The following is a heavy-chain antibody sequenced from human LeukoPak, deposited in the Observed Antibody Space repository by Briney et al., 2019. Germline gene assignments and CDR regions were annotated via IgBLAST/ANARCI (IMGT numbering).Heavy chain of an antibody. D-gene: IGHD1-26*01. CDR1: GYTFTGYY. CDR2: INPDSGDT. CDR3: AREEGSYPESLDS. Sequence: ASVKVSSTASGYTFTGYYMHWVRQAPGQGLEWMGWINPDSGDTTYAQKFQGRVTMTRDTSISTAYMELSRLTSDDTAVYYCAREEGSYPESLDSWGQGSLVTVSS. V-gene: IGHV1-2*02. J-gene: IGHJ4*02.